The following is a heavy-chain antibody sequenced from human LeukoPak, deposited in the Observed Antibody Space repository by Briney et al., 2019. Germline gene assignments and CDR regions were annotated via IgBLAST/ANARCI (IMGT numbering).Heavy chain of an antibody. CDR2: IYISGST. J-gene: IGHJ4*02. CDR1: GGSISSSSYY. CDR3: ARDRGTWNDDGFDY. Sequence: SETLSFTCTVSGGSISSSSYYWGWIRQPPGKGLEWIGRIYISGSTNYNPSLKSRVTMSVDTSKNQFSLKLSSVTAADTAVYYCARDRGTWNDDGFDYWGQGTLVTVSS. V-gene: IGHV4-39*07. D-gene: IGHD1-1*01.